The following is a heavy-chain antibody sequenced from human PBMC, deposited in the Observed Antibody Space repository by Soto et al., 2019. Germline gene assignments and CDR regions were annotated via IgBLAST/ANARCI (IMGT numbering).Heavy chain of an antibody. CDR1: GYTFTSYA. V-gene: IGHV1-3*01. CDR2: INAVNGNT. Sequence: HVQLVQSGAEVKKPGASVKVSCKASGYTFTSYAMHWVRHAPGQRLEWMGWINAVNGNTKYSQKFQGRVTITRDTSASTAYMELISLRSDDTAVYYCARDLEYSSPKLDYWGQGTLVTVSS. CDR3: ARDLEYSSPKLDY. D-gene: IGHD6-6*01. J-gene: IGHJ4*02.